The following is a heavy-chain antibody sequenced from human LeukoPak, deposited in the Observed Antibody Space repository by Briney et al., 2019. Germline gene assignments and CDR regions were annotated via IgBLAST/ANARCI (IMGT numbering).Heavy chain of an antibody. D-gene: IGHD3-10*01. J-gene: IGHJ3*02. CDR3: VKDRYDESDNYYYDAFHM. CDR1: GASIRGYY. Sequence: PSETLSLTCTVPGASIRGYYRSWIPPPAGKGLWWIGPIHSSGSTNYNTSHRNRVTMSVDTSKNHFSLRLRSVTAAETDVYYCVKDRYDESDNYYYDAFHMWGQGTMVTVSS. CDR2: IHSSGST. V-gene: IGHV4-4*07.